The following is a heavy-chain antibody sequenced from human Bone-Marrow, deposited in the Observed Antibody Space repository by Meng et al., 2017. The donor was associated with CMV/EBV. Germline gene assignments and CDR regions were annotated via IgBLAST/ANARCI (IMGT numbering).Heavy chain of an antibody. D-gene: IGHD3-3*01. V-gene: IGHV3-23*01. CDR2: ISGSGGST. CDR1: GFTFSSYA. Sequence: GGSLRLSCAASGFTFSSYAMSWVRRAPGKGLEWVSAISGSGGSTYYADSVKGRFTISRDNSKNTLYLQMNSLRAEDTAVYYCAKPTYYDFWSARGGDYWGQGTLVTVSS. CDR3: AKPTYYDFWSARGGDY. J-gene: IGHJ4*02.